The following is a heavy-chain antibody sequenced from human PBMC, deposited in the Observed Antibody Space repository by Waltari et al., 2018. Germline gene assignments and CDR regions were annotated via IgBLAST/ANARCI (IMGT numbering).Heavy chain of an antibody. CDR2: ISPNRGTT. V-gene: IGHV1-2*06. J-gene: IGHJ4*02. CDR3: ARSGRSGVLPETYYFDY. Sequence: VHLVQSGDEVKEPGASVKVSCKASGHTFSGDYIHWVRQAPGQGLEWMGRISPNRGTTNYAQKFQGRVTITRDTSISTAYMEVNRLRSDDTAVYYCARSGRSGVLPETYYFDYWGRGTLVTVSS. D-gene: IGHD2-15*01. CDR1: GHTFSGDY.